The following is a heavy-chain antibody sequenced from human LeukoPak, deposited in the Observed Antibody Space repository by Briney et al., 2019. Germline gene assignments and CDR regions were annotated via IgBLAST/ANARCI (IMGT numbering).Heavy chain of an antibody. V-gene: IGHV1-69*13. CDR1: GGTFSSYA. CDR3: ARNYGGYRSPADY. J-gene: IGHJ4*02. CDR2: IIPIFGTA. D-gene: IGHD4-17*01. Sequence: ASVTVSCKASGGTFSSYAISWVRQAPGQGLEWMGGIIPIFGTANYAQKFQGRVTITADESTSTAYMELSSLRSEDTAVYYCARNYGGYRSPADYWGQGTLVTVSS.